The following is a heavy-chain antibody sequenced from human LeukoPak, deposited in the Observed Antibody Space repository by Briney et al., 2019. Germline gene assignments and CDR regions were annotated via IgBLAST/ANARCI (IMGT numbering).Heavy chain of an antibody. CDR1: GGSISSYY. D-gene: IGHD6-6*01. J-gene: IGHJ6*03. CDR2: IYYSGST. V-gene: IGHV4-59*12. Sequence: PSETLSLTCTVSGGSISSYYWSWIRQPPGKGLEWIGYIYYSGSTNYNPSLKSRVTISVDTSKNQFSLKLSSVTAADTAVYYCARDRAYSSSSGRYYYYYMDVWGKGTTVTVSS. CDR3: ARDRAYSSSSGRYYYYYMDV.